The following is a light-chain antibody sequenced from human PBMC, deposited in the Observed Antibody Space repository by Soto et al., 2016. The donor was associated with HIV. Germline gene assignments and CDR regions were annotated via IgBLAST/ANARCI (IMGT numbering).Light chain of an antibody. CDR1: QSISSW. CDR2: KAS. Sequence: DIQMTQSPSTLSASVGDRVTITCRASQSISSWLAWYQQKPGKAPKLLMYKASSLESGVPSRFSGSGSGTEFTLTISSLQPEDFATYYCLQHNSYPRTFGQGTKVDVK. CDR3: LQHNSYPRT. J-gene: IGKJ1*01. V-gene: IGKV1-5*03.